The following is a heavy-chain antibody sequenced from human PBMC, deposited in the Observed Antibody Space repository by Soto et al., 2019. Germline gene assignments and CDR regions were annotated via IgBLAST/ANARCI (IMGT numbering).Heavy chain of an antibody. J-gene: IGHJ5*02. CDR3: ARDHPVYCTNGVCYRTFNWFDP. CDR2: ISYGGSNK. Sequence: PVGSLRLSCAASGFTFSSYAMHWVRQAPGKGLEWVAVISYGGSNKYYADSVKGRFTISRDNSKNTLYLQMNSLRAEDTAVYYCARDHPVYCTNGVCYRTFNWFDPWGQGTLVTVSS. V-gene: IGHV3-30-3*01. D-gene: IGHD2-8*01. CDR1: GFTFSSYA.